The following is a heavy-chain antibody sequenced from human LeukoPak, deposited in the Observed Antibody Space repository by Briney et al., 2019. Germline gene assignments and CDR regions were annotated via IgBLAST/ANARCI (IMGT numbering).Heavy chain of an antibody. J-gene: IGHJ6*03. V-gene: IGHV3-73*01. CDR3: TSLQGYGSGYYYYMDV. D-gene: IGHD3-10*01. Sequence: PGGSLRLSCAASGFTFSGSAIHWVRQACGKGLEWVGRIRNKANSYATAYAASVKGRFTISRDDSKNTSYLQMNSLKTVDTAVYYCTSLQGYGSGYYYYMDVWRKGTTVTVSS. CDR1: GFTFSGSA. CDR2: IRNKANSYAT.